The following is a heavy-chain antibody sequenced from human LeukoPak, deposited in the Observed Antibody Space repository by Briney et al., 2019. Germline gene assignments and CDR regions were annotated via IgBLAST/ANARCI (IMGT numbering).Heavy chain of an antibody. D-gene: IGHD3-22*01. CDR3: ARGGRGSAAVVAPRSFDI. CDR1: GFTVSSIH. CDR2: TYTSGNS. J-gene: IGHJ3*02. V-gene: IGHV3-53*01. Sequence: HAGGSLRLSCAASGFTVSSIHMVWVRQAPGKGLEWVSVTYTSGNSYYADSVKGRFIISRDISKNTLYLQMNSLRAEDSALYYCARGGRGSAAVVAPRSFDIWGQGTMVTVSS.